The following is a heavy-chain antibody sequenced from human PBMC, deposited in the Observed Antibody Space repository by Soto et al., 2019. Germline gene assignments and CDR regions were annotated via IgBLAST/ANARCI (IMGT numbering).Heavy chain of an antibody. CDR1: GFTFSSYA. CDR2: ISGSGGST. J-gene: IGHJ4*02. V-gene: IGHV3-23*01. Sequence: PGGSLRLSCAASGFTFSSYAMSWVRQAPGKGLEWVSAISGSGGSTYYADSVKGRFTISRDNSKNTLYLQMNSLRAEDTAVYYGAKGGMATILYFDYWGQGTLVTVAS. D-gene: IGHD5-12*01. CDR3: AKGGMATILYFDY.